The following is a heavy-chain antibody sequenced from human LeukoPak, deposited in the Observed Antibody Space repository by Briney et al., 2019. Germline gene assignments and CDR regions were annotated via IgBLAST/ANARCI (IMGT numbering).Heavy chain of an antibody. Sequence: GGSLRLSCAASGFTFSSYWMHWVRQAPGKGLVWVSHINSDGSSTNYADSVKGRFTISRDNAKNTLYLQMNSLRAEDTAVYYCARTGKAARPTVWFDPWGQGTLVTVSS. CDR2: INSDGSST. CDR1: GFTFSSYW. CDR3: ARTGKAARPTVWFDP. D-gene: IGHD6-6*01. J-gene: IGHJ5*02. V-gene: IGHV3-74*01.